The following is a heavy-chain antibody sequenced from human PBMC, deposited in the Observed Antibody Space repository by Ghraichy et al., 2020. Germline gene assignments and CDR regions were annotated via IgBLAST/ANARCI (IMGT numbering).Heavy chain of an antibody. D-gene: IGHD1-26*01. CDR3: AKDAWETLDY. CDR1: GFTFSSYA. J-gene: IGHJ4*02. CDR2: ISGSGGST. Sequence: GESLNISCAASGFTFSSYAMSWVRQAPGKGLEWVSAISGSGGSTYYADSVKGRFTISRDNSKNTLYLQMNSLRAEDTAVYYCAKDAWETLDYWGQGTLVTVSS. V-gene: IGHV3-23*01.